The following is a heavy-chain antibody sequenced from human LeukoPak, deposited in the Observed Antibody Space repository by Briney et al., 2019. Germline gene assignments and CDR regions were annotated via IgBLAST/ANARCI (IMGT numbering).Heavy chain of an antibody. Sequence: LSLRCTFLGGSISCSYWRWSRPPHEQGLACTGFSCYSGSTTYTPSRKSRVTISVDSSKYQSSLKLSSVTAADPDVYNCASTTHSRGWELYYYYYDKDVCGQGTTVTVSS. D-gene: IGHD6-19*01. J-gene: IGHJ6*02. CDR1: GGSISCSY. V-gene: IGHV4-59*01. CDR3: ASTTHSRGWELYYYYYDKDV. CDR2: SCYSGST.